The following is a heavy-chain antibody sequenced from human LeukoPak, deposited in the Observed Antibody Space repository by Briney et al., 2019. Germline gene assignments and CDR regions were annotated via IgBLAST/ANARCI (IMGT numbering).Heavy chain of an antibody. D-gene: IGHD3-10*01. CDR3: ARLVRGVIITTLYFDY. CDR1: GGSISSYY. CDR2: IYYSGST. Sequence: SETLSLTCTVSGGSISSYYWGWIRQPPGKGLEWIGYIYYSGSTNYNPSLKSRVTISVDTSKNQFSLKLSSVTAADTAVYYCARLVRGVIITTLYFDYWGQGTLVTVSS. J-gene: IGHJ4*02. V-gene: IGHV4-59*01.